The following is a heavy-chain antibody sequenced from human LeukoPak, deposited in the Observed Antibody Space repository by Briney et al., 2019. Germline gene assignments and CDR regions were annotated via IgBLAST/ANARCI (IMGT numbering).Heavy chain of an antibody. CDR2: ISYRTSHI. D-gene: IGHD6-13*01. J-gene: IGHJ4*02. Sequence: PGGSLRLSCTASGFTFSDCDMNWFRQAPGKGLEWVSSISYRTSHIYYADSVKGRFTISRDNAKNSLHLQMDSLRAEDTAVYFCGRAFPPLRTAAAGDYWGQGTLVTVSS. CDR3: GRAFPPLRTAAAGDY. CDR1: GFTFSDCD. V-gene: IGHV3-21*01.